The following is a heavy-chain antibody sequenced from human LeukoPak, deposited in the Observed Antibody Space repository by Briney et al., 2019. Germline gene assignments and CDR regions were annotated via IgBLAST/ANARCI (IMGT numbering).Heavy chain of an antibody. J-gene: IGHJ5*02. V-gene: IGHV3-53*01. CDR2: IYSGGGT. Sequence: GGSLRLSCAASGFTVSNNFVTWVRQAPGKGLEWVSIIYSGGGTDYADSVKGRFTISRDNSKNTVYLQMNSLRAEDTAVYHCARKSLGIAAAGTFFGSWGQGTQVTVSS. CDR1: GFTVSNNF. CDR3: ARKSLGIAAAGTFFGS. D-gene: IGHD6-13*01.